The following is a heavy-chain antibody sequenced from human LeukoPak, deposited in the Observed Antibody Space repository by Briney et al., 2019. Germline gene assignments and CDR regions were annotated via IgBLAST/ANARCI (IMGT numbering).Heavy chain of an antibody. Sequence: GGSLRLSCAASGFTLSSRWMMWVRQAPGEGLEWMTNINRDGSEKNYVDSVKGRFTITRDNAENSLYLQMNSLKVEDSAIYYCATYDSWSGYNIAYWGQGTLVTVSS. J-gene: IGHJ4*02. CDR2: INRDGSEK. CDR3: ATYDSWSGYNIAY. CDR1: GFTLSSRW. D-gene: IGHD3-3*01. V-gene: IGHV3-7*03.